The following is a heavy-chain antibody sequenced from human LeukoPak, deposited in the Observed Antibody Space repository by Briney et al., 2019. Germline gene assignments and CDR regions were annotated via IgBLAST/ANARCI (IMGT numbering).Heavy chain of an antibody. CDR3: AREELRFLEWFD. V-gene: IGHV3-7*01. D-gene: IGHD3-3*01. Sequence: GGSLRLSCAASGFTFSSHWISWVRQAPGKGLEWVANIKQDGSGKYYVDSVKGRFTISRDNAKNSLYLQMNSLRAEDTAVYYCAREELRFLEWFDWGQGTLVTVSS. J-gene: IGHJ4*02. CDR1: GFTFSSHW. CDR2: IKQDGSGK.